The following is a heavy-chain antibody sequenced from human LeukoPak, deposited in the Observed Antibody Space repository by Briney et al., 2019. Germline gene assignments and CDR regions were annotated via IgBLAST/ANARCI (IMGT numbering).Heavy chain of an antibody. Sequence: GGSLRLSCAASGFTFSSYGMHWVRQAPGKGLEWVGRIKSKTDGGTTDYAAPVKGRFTISRDDSKNTLYLQMNSLKTEDTAVYYCSTRGGSFSIFDYWGQGTLVTVSS. J-gene: IGHJ4*02. D-gene: IGHD1-26*01. CDR1: GFTFSSYG. V-gene: IGHV3-15*01. CDR3: STRGGSFSIFDY. CDR2: IKSKTDGGTT.